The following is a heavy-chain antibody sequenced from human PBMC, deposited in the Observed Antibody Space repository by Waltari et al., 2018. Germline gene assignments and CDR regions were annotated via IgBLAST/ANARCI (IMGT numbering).Heavy chain of an antibody. CDR1: GFTFTGYY. D-gene: IGHD1-26*01. CDR2: INPNSGGT. CDR3: ARGGARDAFDI. J-gene: IGHJ3*02. V-gene: IGHV1-2*06. Sequence: VQLVESGGGLVQPGGSLRLSCAASGFTFTGYYLPWVRQAPGQGLEWMGRINPNSGGTNYAQKFQGRVTMTRDTSISTAYMELSRLRSDDTAVYYCARGGARDAFDIWGQGTMVTVSS.